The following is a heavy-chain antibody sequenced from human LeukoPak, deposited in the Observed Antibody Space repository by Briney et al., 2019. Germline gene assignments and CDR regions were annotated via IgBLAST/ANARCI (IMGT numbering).Heavy chain of an antibody. CDR3: AREVDTAMVSP. CDR1: GGSISSYY. J-gene: IGHJ5*02. D-gene: IGHD5-18*01. V-gene: IGHV4-59*01. Sequence: PSETLSLTCAVSGGSISSYYWSWIRQPPGKGLEWIGYIYYSGSTNYNPSLKSRVTISVDTSKNQFSLKLSSVTAADTAVYYCAREVDTAMVSPWGQGTLVTVSS. CDR2: IYYSGST.